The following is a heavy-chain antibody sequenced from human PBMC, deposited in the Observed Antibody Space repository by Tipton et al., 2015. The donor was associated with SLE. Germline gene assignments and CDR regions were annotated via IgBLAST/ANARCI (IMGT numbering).Heavy chain of an antibody. CDR3: ARAVSYYDFWSAYPAEHFHH. J-gene: IGHJ1*01. CDR2: IYASGST. V-gene: IGHV4-4*08. CDR1: GGSISSYY. D-gene: IGHD3-3*01. Sequence: GLVKPSETLSLTCTVSGGSISSYYWSWIRQPPGKGLEYIGHIYASGSTNYNPSLKSRVTISVDTSKNQFSLNLTSVTAADTAVYYCARAVSYYDFWSAYPAEHFHHWGQGSLVTVSS.